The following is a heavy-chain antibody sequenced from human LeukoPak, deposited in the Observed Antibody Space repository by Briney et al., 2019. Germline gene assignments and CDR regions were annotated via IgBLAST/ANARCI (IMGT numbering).Heavy chain of an antibody. CDR3: ARDLTSGSEGAGY. V-gene: IGHV3-7*03. J-gene: IGHJ4*02. D-gene: IGHD1-26*01. CDR1: GFTFNNYW. CDR2: IKQDGSEK. Sequence: GGSLRLSCAASGFTFNNYWMGWVRQGPGKGLEWVANIKQDGSEKHYVDSAKGRFIISRDNAKNSLYLQMNSLRGEDTAIYYCARDLTSGSEGAGYWGQGTLVTVSS.